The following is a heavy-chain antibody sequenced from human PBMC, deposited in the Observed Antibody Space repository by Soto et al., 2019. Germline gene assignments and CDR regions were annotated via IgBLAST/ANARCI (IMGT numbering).Heavy chain of an antibody. CDR1: GYTFTSYA. CDR3: ARDGAGGNSGSNWFDP. CDR2: INAGNSNT. V-gene: IGHV1-3*01. Sequence: QVQLVQSGAEVKKPGASVKVSCKASGYTFTSYAMHWVRQAPGQRLEWMGWINAGNSNTKYSQKFQGRVTITRDTSASTAYMELSSLRSEDTAVYYCARDGAGGNSGSNWFDPWGQGTLVTVSS. D-gene: IGHD2-21*02. J-gene: IGHJ5*02.